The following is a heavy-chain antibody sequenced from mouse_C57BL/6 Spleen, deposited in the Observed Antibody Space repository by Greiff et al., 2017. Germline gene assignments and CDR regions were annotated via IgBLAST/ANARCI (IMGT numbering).Heavy chain of an antibody. J-gene: IGHJ2*01. CDR3: ARTKTSYYFDY. D-gene: IGHD1-3*01. CDR1: GYTFTSYW. V-gene: IGHV1-69*01. CDR2: IDPSDSYT. Sequence: VQLQQSGAELVMPGASVKLSCKASGYTFTSYWMHWVKQRPGQGLEWIGEIDPSDSYTNYNQKFKGKSTLTVDKSSSTAYMQLSSLTSEDSAVYYCARTKTSYYFDYWGQGTTLTVSS.